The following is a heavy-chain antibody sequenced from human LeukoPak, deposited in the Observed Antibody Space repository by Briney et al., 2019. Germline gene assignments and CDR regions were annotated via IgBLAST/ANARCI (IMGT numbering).Heavy chain of an antibody. CDR3: ARVLFGYDILTGYYPEGNFDY. V-gene: IGHV1-18*01. CDR2: IGAYNGNT. Sequence: ASVKVSCKASGYTFTSYGISWVRQAPGQGLEWMGWIGAYNGNTNYAQKLQGRVTMTTDTSTSTAYMELRSLRSDDTAVYYCARVLFGYDILTGYYPEGNFDYWGQGTLVTVSS. J-gene: IGHJ4*02. CDR1: GYTFTSYG. D-gene: IGHD3-9*01.